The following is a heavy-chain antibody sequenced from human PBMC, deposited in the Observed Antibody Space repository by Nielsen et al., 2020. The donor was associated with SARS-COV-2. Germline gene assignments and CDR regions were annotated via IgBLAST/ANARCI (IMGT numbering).Heavy chain of an antibody. CDR3: ARPSSYPDAFDI. D-gene: IGHD1-26*01. CDR2: INAGNGNT. CDR1: GYTFTSYA. Sequence: ASVKVSCKASGYTFTSYAMHWVRQAPGQRLEWMGWINAGNGNTKYSQKLQGRVTMTTDTSTSTAYMELRSLRSDDTAVYYCARPSSYPDAFDIWGQGTMVTVSS. J-gene: IGHJ3*02. V-gene: IGHV1-3*01.